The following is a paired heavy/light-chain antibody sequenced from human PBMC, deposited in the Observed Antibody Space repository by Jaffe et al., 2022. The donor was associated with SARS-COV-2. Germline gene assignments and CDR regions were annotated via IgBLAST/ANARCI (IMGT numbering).Light chain of an antibody. CDR3: QQSYSTSLT. V-gene: IGKV1-39*01. Sequence: DIQMTQSPSSLSASIGDRVTITCRASQSISSYLNWYQQKPGKAPKFLIFAASSLQSGVPSRFTGSGSGTDFTLTITSLQREDFATYFCQQSYSTSLTFGGGTKVEIK. J-gene: IGKJ4*01. CDR1: QSISSY. CDR2: AAS.
Heavy chain of an antibody. V-gene: IGHV3-23*01. Sequence: EVQLLESGGGLVQPGGSLRLSCAASGFNFNNYAMNWVRQAPGKGLEWVSGISGSGDNTYYADSVKGRFTISRDNSKNTLCLQLNSLRSEDSAIYYCAKDSTRQPYGMDVWGQGTTVTVSS. J-gene: IGHJ6*02. CDR1: GFNFNNYA. CDR2: ISGSGDNT. CDR3: AKDSTRQPYGMDV. D-gene: IGHD6-6*01.